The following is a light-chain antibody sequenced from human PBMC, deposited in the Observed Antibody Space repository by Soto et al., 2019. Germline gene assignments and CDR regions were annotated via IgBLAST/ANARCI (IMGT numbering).Light chain of an antibody. CDR2: KAS. CDR1: QNVSNW. CDR3: QQYSKEST. V-gene: IGKV1-5*03. Sequence: DVEMTQSPSTLPTSIGDRVTINCRASQNVSNWLAWYQQKPGKAPKLLIYKASRLESGVPSRFSASGSGTDFTLTINSLQSDDFATYFCQQYSKESTFGQGTKLVIK. J-gene: IGKJ2*01.